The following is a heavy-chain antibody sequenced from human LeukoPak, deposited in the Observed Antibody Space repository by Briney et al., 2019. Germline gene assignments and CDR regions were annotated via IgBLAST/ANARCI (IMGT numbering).Heavy chain of an antibody. CDR3: ARADTLSSSWYS. CDR2: INHSGST. CDR1: GGSFSGYY. J-gene: IGHJ4*02. Sequence: SETLSLTCAVYGGSFSGYYWSWIRQPPGKGLEWIGEINHSGSTNYNPSLKSRVTISVDTSKNQFSLKLSSVTAADTAVYYCARADTLSSSWYSWGQGTLVTVPS. V-gene: IGHV4-34*01. D-gene: IGHD6-13*01.